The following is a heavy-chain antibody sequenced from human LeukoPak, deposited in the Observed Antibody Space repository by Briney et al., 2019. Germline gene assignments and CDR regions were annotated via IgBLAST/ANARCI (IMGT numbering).Heavy chain of an antibody. J-gene: IGHJ4*02. V-gene: IGHV3-23*01. CDR1: GITFSSYA. D-gene: IGHD2-21*02. Sequence: GGSLRLSCVVSGITFSSYAMTWVRQAPGKGLEWVSIISGSGGSKNYADSVKGRFTISRDNSKNTVYLQMNSLRTEDTAIYYCAKGDTVAVTAYYFDYWGKGTLVTVSS. CDR2: ISGSGGSK. CDR3: AKGDTVAVTAYYFDY.